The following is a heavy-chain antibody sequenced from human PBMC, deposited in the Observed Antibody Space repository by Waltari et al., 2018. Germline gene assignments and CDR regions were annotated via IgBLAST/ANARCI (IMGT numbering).Heavy chain of an antibody. Sequence: QVYLIQSETEVKKPGASVKVSGKVYGKSVTEVSIQWWRQAPGKGLEWGGGFDPEDGERMYGQKFQDRVTMTEDTSTNTGYMELRDLRFDDTAVYYCATGAMGLWGQGTRVLVSS. J-gene: IGHJ4*02. CDR2: FDPEDGER. D-gene: IGHD1-26*01. V-gene: IGHV1-24*01. CDR3: ATGAMGL. CDR1: GKSVTEVS.